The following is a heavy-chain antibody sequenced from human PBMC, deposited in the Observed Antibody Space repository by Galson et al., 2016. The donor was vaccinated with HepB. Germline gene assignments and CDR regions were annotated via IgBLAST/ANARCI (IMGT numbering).Heavy chain of an antibody. J-gene: IGHJ4*02. V-gene: IGHV3-21*01. CDR3: ASRHSGWYYFDY. CDR2: ISGGSSHI. CDR1: GITFRSYT. Sequence: SLRLSCAVSGITFRSYTMNWVRQAPGKGLEWVSSISGGSSHIYYADSLKGRFTISRDNAKNSLYLQMNSLRAEYTAVYYCASRHSGWYYFDYWGQGTLVTVSS. D-gene: IGHD6-19*01.